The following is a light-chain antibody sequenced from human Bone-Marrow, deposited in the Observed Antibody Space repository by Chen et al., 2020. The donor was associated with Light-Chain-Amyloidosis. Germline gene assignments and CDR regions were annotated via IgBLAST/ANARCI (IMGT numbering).Light chain of an antibody. Sequence: QSALAQPASVSGSPGQSITISCTGTSSDIGAYNYVSWYQHLPGKAPKPIIYEVSHRPSGVSNRCSGSKSGNRASLTISGLQAEDEADYYCSSYTDTNSVIFGGGTELTVL. CDR1: SSDIGAYNY. V-gene: IGLV2-14*01. CDR3: SSYTDTNSVI. CDR2: EVS. J-gene: IGLJ2*01.